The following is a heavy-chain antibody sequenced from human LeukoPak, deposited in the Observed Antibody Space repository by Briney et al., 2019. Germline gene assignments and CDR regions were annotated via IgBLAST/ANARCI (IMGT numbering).Heavy chain of an antibody. CDR3: ARTAMTYYYYYGMDV. CDR2: INHSGST. CDR1: GGSFSGYY. J-gene: IGHJ6*04. V-gene: IGHV4-34*01. D-gene: IGHD5-18*01. Sequence: NPSETLSLTCAVYGGSFSGYYWSWVRQPPGKGLEWIGEINHSGSTNYNPSLKSRVTISVDTSKNQFSLKLSSVTAADTAVYYCARTAMTYYYYYGMDVWGKGTTVTVSS.